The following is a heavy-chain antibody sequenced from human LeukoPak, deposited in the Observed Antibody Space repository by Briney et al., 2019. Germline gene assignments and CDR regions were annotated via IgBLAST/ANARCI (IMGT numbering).Heavy chain of an antibody. V-gene: IGHV3-21*01. Sequence: PGGSLRLSCAASGFTFSSYSMNWVRQAPGKGLEWVSSISSSSSYIYYADSVKGRFTISRDNAKNSLYLQMNSLRAEDTAVYYCARDQYGDYQIDAFDIWGQGTMVTVSS. CDR3: ARDQYGDYQIDAFDI. CDR2: ISSSSSYI. J-gene: IGHJ3*02. CDR1: GFTFSSYS. D-gene: IGHD4-17*01.